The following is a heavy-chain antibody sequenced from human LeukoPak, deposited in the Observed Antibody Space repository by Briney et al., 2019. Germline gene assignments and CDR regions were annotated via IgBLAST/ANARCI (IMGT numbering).Heavy chain of an antibody. V-gene: IGHV4-4*07. Sequence: PSETLSLTCTVSGGSISSYYWSWIRQPAGKGLEWIGRIYTSGSTNYNPSLKSRVTMSVDTSKNQFSLKLSSVTAADTAVYYCARHNGFAGNRYYFDYWGQGTLVTVSS. J-gene: IGHJ4*02. CDR1: GGSISSYY. CDR2: IYTSGST. CDR3: ARHNGFAGNRYYFDY. D-gene: IGHD3-16*01.